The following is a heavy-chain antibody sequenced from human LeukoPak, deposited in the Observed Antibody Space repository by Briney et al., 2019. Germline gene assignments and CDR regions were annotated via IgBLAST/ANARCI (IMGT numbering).Heavy chain of an antibody. CDR1: GFTFGAYA. J-gene: IGHJ4*02. D-gene: IGHD6-13*01. V-gene: IGHV3-23*01. Sequence: PGGSLRLSCAASGFTFGAYAMNWVRQAPGKGLEWVATLDLSGVYTYYADSLKGRFTTSRDNSKNTLYLQLSGLRADDTAVYYCARTGSGSCLRAATGTCFDHWGQGTLVTVSS. CDR2: LDLSGVYT. CDR3: ARTGSGSCLRAATGTCFDH.